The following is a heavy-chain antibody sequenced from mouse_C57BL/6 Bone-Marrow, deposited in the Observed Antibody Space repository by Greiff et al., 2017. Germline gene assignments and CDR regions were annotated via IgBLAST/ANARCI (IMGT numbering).Heavy chain of an antibody. CDR1: GFSLTSYG. J-gene: IGHJ1*03. CDR3: ARNVPCYYYGSSYDWYFDV. Sequence: VKLMESGPGLVQPSQSLSITCTVSGFSLTSYGVHWVRQSPGKGLEWLGVIWSGGSTDYNAAFISRMSISKGNSKSHVFFKMNSLQADDTAIYYCARNVPCYYYGSSYDWYFDVWGTGTTVTVSS. D-gene: IGHD1-1*01. CDR2: IWSGGST. V-gene: IGHV2-2*01.